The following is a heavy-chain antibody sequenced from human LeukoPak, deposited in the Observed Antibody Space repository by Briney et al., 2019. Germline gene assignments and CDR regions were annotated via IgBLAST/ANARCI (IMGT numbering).Heavy chain of an antibody. J-gene: IGHJ6*04. CDR1: GFTVSSNY. CDR3: AELGITMIGGV. Sequence: GGSLRLSCAASGFTVSSNYMSWVRQAPGKGLEWVSVIYSGGSTYYADSVKGRFTISRDNSKNTLYIQMNSLRADDTAVYYCAELGITMIGGVWGKGTTVTISS. CDR2: IYSGGST. V-gene: IGHV3-66*01. D-gene: IGHD3-10*02.